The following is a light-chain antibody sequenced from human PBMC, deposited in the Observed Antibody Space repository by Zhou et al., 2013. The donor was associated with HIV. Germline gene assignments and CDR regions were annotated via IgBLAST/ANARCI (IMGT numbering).Light chain of an antibody. CDR1: QDIRNH. Sequence: IQMTQSPSSLSASVGDRVTITCQASQDIRNHLNWYQQKPGKAPKLLIYAASSLQSGVPSRFSGSGSGTDFTLTISSLQPEDFATYYCLQHYNYPWTFGQGTKVEIK. CDR2: AAS. J-gene: IGKJ1*01. CDR3: LQHYNYPWT. V-gene: IGKV1-6*01.